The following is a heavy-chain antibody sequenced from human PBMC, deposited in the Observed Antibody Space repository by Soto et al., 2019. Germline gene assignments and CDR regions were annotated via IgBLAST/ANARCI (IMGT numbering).Heavy chain of an antibody. Sequence: QINLIESGPTLVKPTQPLTLTCTFSGFSLSTSGAAVGWVRQPPGRALERLALIYWDGDKRYNASLGNRLIITKETSMNQVVLTLTNVDPADTATYYCAHRATMTIFGLIIDNGIWFDPWGQGTRVIVSS. CDR3: AHRATMTIFGLIIDNGIWFDP. J-gene: IGHJ5*02. CDR1: GFSLSTSGAA. CDR2: IYWDGDK. V-gene: IGHV2-5*02. D-gene: IGHD3-3*01.